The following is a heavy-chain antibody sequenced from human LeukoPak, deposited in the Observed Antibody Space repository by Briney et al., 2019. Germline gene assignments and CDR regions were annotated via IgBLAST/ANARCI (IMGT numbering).Heavy chain of an antibody. D-gene: IGHD4-17*01. J-gene: IGHJ5*02. CDR2: ISAYNGNT. CDR3: ARDGYGDYPPINWFDP. Sequence: ASVKVSCKASGYTFTSYGISWVRQAPGQGLEWMGWISAYNGNTNYAQKLQGRVTMTTDTSTSTAYMELRSLRSDDTAVYYCARDGYGDYPPINWFDPWGQGTLVTVSS. V-gene: IGHV1-18*01. CDR1: GYTFTSYG.